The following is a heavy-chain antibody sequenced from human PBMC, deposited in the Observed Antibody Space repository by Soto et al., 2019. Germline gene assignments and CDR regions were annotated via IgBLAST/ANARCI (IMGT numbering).Heavy chain of an antibody. CDR3: AHAPSRWHKRYFDY. Sequence: QITLKESGPTLVKPTQTLTLTCTFSGFSLSTSGVGVGWIRQPPGKALEWLALIYWDDDKRYSPSLKSRLTITKATSKNQVVLTMTNMDPVDTATYYCAHAPSRWHKRYFDYWGQGTLVTVSS. J-gene: IGHJ4*02. CDR1: GFSLSTSGVG. CDR2: IYWDDDK. D-gene: IGHD2-15*01. V-gene: IGHV2-5*02.